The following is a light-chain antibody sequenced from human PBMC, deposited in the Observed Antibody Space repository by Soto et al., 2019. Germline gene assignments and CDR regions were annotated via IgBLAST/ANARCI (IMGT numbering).Light chain of an antibody. CDR3: QQRRNWPLT. CDR2: DAS. Sequence: ETVLTQSPATLSLSPGERATLSCRASQSVSTYLAWYQQKPGQAPRLLIYDASNRATGIPARFSGSGSGTDFTHTISSLEPEDFAVYYCQQRRNWPLTFGGGTKVEIK. V-gene: IGKV3-11*01. J-gene: IGKJ4*01. CDR1: QSVSTY.